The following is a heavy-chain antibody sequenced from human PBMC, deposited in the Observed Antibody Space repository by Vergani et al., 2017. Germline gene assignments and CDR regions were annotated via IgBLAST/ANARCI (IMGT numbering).Heavy chain of an antibody. V-gene: IGHV4-30-2*02. CDR3: ARGQYYDFWSGYRLGPEYYFDY. D-gene: IGHD3-3*01. CDR1: GGSISSGGYS. Sequence: QLQLQESGSGLVKPSQTLSLTCAVSGGSISSGGYSWSWIRQPPGKGLEWIGYIYHSGSTYYNPSLKSRVTISVDRSKNQFSLKLSSVTAADTAVYYCARGQYYDFWSGYRLGPEYYFDYWGQGTLVTVSS. CDR2: IYHSGST. J-gene: IGHJ4*02.